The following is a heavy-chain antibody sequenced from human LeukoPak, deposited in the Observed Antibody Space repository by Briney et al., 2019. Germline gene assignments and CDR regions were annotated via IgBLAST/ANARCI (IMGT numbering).Heavy chain of an antibody. CDR2: ISGSGGST. CDR1: GFTFSSFA. D-gene: IGHD1-26*01. V-gene: IGHV3-23*01. CDR3: AKDKGSGTYPPY. J-gene: IGHJ4*02. Sequence: GGSLRLSCAASGFTFSSFALSWVRQGPGKGLEWVSGISGSGGSTYYADSVKGRFTISRDNSNDRLYLQMNSLRAEDTAVYYCAKDKGSGTYPPYWGQGTLVTVSS.